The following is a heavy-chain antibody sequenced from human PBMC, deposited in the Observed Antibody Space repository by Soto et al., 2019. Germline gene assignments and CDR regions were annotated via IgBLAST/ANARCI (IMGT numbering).Heavy chain of an antibody. D-gene: IGHD1-26*01. Sequence: GGSLRLSCAASGFTFSSYAMSWVRQAPGKGLEWVSAISGSGGSTYYADSVKGRFTISRDNSKNTLYLQMNSLRAEDTAVYYCAKIEWEWELLRPAYYYYDMDVWGKGTTVTVPQ. CDR2: ISGSGGST. J-gene: IGHJ6*04. CDR3: AKIEWEWELLRPAYYYYDMDV. V-gene: IGHV3-23*01. CDR1: GFTFSSYA.